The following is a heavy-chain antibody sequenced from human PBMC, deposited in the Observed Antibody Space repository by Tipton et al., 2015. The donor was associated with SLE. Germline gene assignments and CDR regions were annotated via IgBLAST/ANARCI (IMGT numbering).Heavy chain of an antibody. CDR2: INHSGST. D-gene: IGHD7-27*01. V-gene: IGHV4-34*01. CDR1: GGSFSGYY. J-gene: IGHJ2*01. Sequence: TLSLTCAVYGGSFSGYYWSWIRQPPGKGLEWIGEINHSGSTNYNPSPKSRVTISVDTSKNQFSLKLSSVTAADTAVYYCARVPLLTGSWYFDLWGRGTLVTVSS. CDR3: ARVPLLTGSWYFDL.